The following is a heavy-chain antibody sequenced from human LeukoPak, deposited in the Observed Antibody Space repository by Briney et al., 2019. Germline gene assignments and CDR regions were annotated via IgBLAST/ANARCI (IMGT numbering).Heavy chain of an antibody. V-gene: IGHV4-34*01. D-gene: IGHD2-2*01. CDR1: GGSFSGYY. J-gene: IGHJ3*02. Sequence: SETLSLTCAVYGGSFSGYYWSRIRQPPGKGLEWIGEINHSGSTNYNPSLKIRVTISVDTSKNQFSLKLSSVTAADTAVYYCARARFIVVVPAAIDIDAFDIWGQGTMVTVSS. CDR2: INHSGST. CDR3: ARARFIVVVPAAIDIDAFDI.